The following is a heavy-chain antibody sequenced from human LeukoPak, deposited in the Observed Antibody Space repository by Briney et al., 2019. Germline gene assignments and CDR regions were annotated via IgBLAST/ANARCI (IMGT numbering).Heavy chain of an antibody. CDR2: IVGSADDT. J-gene: IGHJ4*02. CDR1: GFSFRIYA. CDR3: AKDRLQGDGYWDIDS. D-gene: IGHD5-24*01. Sequence: GGSLRLSCAASGFSFRIYAMNWLRQAPGKGLEWISGIVGSADDTLYADSVKGRFTISRDNSKNTLYLQMNSLRAEDTAIYYCAKDRLQGDGYWDIDSWGQGTLVTVSS. V-gene: IGHV3-23*01.